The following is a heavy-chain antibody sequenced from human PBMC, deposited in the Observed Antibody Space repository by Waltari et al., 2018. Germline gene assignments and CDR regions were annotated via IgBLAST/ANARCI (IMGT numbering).Heavy chain of an antibody. D-gene: IGHD2-21*02. CDR1: GFTVSGEV. CDR2: IRGRGDST. J-gene: IGHJ4*02. Sequence: EVQLLEFGGGLVQPGGSRRLACAACGFTVSGEVMRWVRQAPGKVLEWVSAIRGRGDSTYYADSVKGRCSISRDNSKNTLYLQINNLRAEDTAVYYCAKDTDCGGDCSWYYFDYWGQGTLVTVSS. V-gene: IGHV3-23*01. CDR3: AKDTDCGGDCSWYYFDY.